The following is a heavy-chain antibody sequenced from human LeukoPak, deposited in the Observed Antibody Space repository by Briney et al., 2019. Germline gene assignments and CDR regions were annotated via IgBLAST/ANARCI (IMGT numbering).Heavy chain of an antibody. Sequence: SETLSLTCTVSGSSISNYYWGWIRQAPGKGLEWIGSIYYSGNTYYNSSLKSRVTISLDTSKNQFSLNLFSVTAADTAMYYCARSPSYYFDYWGQGTLVTVSS. V-gene: IGHV4-39*07. CDR2: IYYSGNT. CDR3: ARSPSYYFDY. J-gene: IGHJ4*02. CDR1: GSSISNYY.